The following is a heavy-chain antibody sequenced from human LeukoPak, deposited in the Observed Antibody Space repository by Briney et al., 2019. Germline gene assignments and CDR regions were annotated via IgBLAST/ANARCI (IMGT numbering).Heavy chain of an antibody. CDR3: ARDLLDFWSGYYTPHYGMDV. CDR2: INENGDST. Sequence: PGGSLRLSCAASGFTFSSYAMSWVRQAPGKGLEWVSAINENGDSTYFADSVKGRFTISRDNSKNTLYLQMNSLRAEDTAVYYCARDLLDFWSGYYTPHYGMDVWGQGTTVTVSS. CDR1: GFTFSSYA. V-gene: IGHV3-23*01. J-gene: IGHJ6*02. D-gene: IGHD3-3*01.